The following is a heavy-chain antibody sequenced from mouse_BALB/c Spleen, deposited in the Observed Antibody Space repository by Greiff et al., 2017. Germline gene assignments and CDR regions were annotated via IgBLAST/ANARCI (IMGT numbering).Heavy chain of an antibody. Sequence: EVQLQQSGAELVKPGASVKLSCTASGFNIKDTYMHWVKQRPEQGLEWIGRIDPANGNTKYDPKFPGKATITADTSSNTAYLQLSSLTSEDTAVYYCASLSPFDYWGQGTTLTVSS. CDR3: ASLSPFDY. CDR2: IDPANGNT. V-gene: IGHV14-3*02. D-gene: IGHD6-5*01. CDR1: GFNIKDTY. J-gene: IGHJ2*01.